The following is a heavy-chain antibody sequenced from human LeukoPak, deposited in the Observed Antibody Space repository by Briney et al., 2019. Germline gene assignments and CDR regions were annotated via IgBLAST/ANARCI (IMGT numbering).Heavy chain of an antibody. D-gene: IGHD2-2*01. V-gene: IGHV3-7*01. Sequence: GGSLRLSCAASGFTFSSYWMSWVRQAPGKGLEWVANIKQDGSEKFYVDSVKGRFTISRDNAKNSLYLQMNSLRAEDTAVYYCARDSSTSCYDHWGQGTLVTVSS. CDR3: ARDSSTSCYDH. CDR2: IKQDGSEK. J-gene: IGHJ4*02. CDR1: GFTFSSYW.